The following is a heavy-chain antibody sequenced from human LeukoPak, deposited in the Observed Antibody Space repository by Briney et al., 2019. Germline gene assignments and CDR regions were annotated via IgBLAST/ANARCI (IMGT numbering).Heavy chain of an antibody. Sequence: QPGGSLRLSCAASGFTFSSYAMSWVRQAPEKGLEWVSSISGSGGSTYYADSVKGRFTISRDNSKNTLYLQMNSLRAEDTAVYYCAKDSSHWGLGSFDYWGQGTLVTVSS. CDR1: GFTFSSYA. V-gene: IGHV3-23*01. CDR3: AKDSSHWGLGSFDY. CDR2: ISGSGGST. J-gene: IGHJ4*02. D-gene: IGHD7-27*01.